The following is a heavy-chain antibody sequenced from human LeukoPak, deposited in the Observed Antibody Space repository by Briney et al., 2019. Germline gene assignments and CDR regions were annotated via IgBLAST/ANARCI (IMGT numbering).Heavy chain of an antibody. Sequence: KVGESLKISCQSSGYSFTDYWIVWVRQVPGKGLEWMGIISPLHSDSRYSPSFQGQVTISADNSISTSYLQWSSLKASDTAMYYCARSRGIAAAGTIDYWGQGTLVTVSS. CDR2: ISPLHSDS. CDR3: ARSRGIAAAGTIDY. D-gene: IGHD6-13*01. J-gene: IGHJ4*02. CDR1: GYSFTDYW. V-gene: IGHV5-51*01.